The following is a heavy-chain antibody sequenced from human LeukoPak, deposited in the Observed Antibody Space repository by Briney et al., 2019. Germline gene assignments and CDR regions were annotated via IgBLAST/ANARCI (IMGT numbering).Heavy chain of an antibody. CDR3: ARDRSYDFWSGYSTPDY. J-gene: IGHJ4*02. CDR1: GFTFSSYG. Sequence: RGGSLRLSCAASGFTFSSYGMHWVRQAPGKGLEWVAVIWYDGSNKYYADSVKGRFTISRDNSKNTLDLQMNSLRAEDTAVYYCARDRSYDFWSGYSTPDYWGQGTLVTVSS. D-gene: IGHD3-3*01. V-gene: IGHV3-33*01. CDR2: IWYDGSNK.